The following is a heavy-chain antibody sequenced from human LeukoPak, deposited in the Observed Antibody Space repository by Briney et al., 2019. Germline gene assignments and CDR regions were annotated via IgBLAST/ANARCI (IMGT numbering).Heavy chain of an antibody. J-gene: IGHJ3*02. Sequence: SGTLSLTCNVSGGAITTSSYYWGGVCPPPGKRVWWVGSMFYGVTASYKPSLTSRATTAVDTSMNQFSLRLSFVAAADTAVYYGACRPESYGYVWGIGDFDIWGQGTMVTVSS. CDR3: ACRPESYGYVWGIGDFDI. V-gene: IGHV4-39*01. D-gene: IGHD3-16*01. CDR1: GGAITTSSYY. CDR2: MFYGVTA.